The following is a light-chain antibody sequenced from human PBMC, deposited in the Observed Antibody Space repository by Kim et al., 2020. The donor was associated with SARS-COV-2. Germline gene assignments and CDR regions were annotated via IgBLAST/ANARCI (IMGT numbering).Light chain of an antibody. Sequence: SYELTQPPSVSVAPGKTARITCEGNNIGSKSVHWYQQKPGQAPVLVIYYDSDRPSGIPERFSGSNSGNTATLTISRVEAGDEADYYCQVWDSSSDHLVFGTGTKVTVL. J-gene: IGLJ1*01. CDR1: NIGSKS. CDR3: QVWDSSSDHLV. V-gene: IGLV3-21*04. CDR2: YDS.